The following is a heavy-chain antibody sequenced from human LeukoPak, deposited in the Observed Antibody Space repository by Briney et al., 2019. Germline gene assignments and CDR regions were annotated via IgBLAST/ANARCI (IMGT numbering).Heavy chain of an antibody. V-gene: IGHV1-2*02. CDR3: ARDSPLRYFDWSLGD. Sequence: SVTPSCKPSGYTFTGYYMGWVRHPPGQGLEWMGWINPNSGGTNYAQKFQGRVTMTRDTSISTAYMELSRLRSDDTAVYYCARDSPLRYFDWSLGDWGQGTLVTVSS. CDR2: INPNSGGT. J-gene: IGHJ4*02. CDR1: GYTFTGYY. D-gene: IGHD3-9*01.